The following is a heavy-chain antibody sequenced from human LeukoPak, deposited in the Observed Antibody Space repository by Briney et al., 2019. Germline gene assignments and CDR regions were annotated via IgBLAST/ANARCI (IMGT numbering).Heavy chain of an antibody. V-gene: IGHV1-18*04. D-gene: IGHD3-22*01. CDR1: GYTFTSYY. CDR2: ISAYNGHT. CDR3: ARGFPPRRNYDRSGYYSYNFDY. J-gene: IGHJ4*02. Sequence: ASVKVSCKASGYTFTSYYMHWVRQAPGQGLEWMGWISAYNGHTNYAQKLQGRVTMTTDTSTSTASMELRSLRSDDTAVYYCARGFPPRRNYDRSGYYSYNFDYWGQGTLVTVSS.